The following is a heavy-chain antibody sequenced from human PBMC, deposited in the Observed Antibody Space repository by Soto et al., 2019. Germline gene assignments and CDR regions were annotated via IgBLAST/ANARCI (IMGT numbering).Heavy chain of an antibody. CDR2: IYNSVST. Sequence: PSETLSLTCSVSTFSINSRYYWGWIRQPPGKGLEWIASIYNSVSTHYNPSLKSRATISVDTSPKQFSLRLSSVTDADTALYYYASNTSGRYFDYWGPGTLVAVSS. J-gene: IGHJ4*02. CDR1: TFSINSRYY. D-gene: IGHD6-19*01. V-gene: IGHV4-38-2*02. CDR3: ASNTSGRYFDY.